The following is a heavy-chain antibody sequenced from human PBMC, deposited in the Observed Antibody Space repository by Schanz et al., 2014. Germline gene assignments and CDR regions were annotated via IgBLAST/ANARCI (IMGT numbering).Heavy chain of an antibody. CDR3: ARGRGFYDY. J-gene: IGHJ4*02. V-gene: IGHV1-69*02. CDR2: IIPVLNIA. Sequence: QVQLVQSGAEVKKPGSSVKVSCKLSGGTFSSYTISWMRQAPGQGLEWMGKIIPVLNIATYAQRFQGRVTITADKSSDTAYMELSSLTSEDTAVHYCARGRGFYDYWGQGTLVTVSS. CDR1: GGTFSSYT. D-gene: IGHD3-10*01.